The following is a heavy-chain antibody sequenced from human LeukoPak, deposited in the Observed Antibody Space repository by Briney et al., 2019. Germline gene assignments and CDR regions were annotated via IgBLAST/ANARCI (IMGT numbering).Heavy chain of an antibody. D-gene: IGHD1-26*01. Sequence: GGSLRLSCAASGFTVSSNYMSWVRQAPGKGLEWVSVIYSGGSTYYADFVKGRFTISRDNSKNTLYLQMNSLRAEDTAVYYCARYSGSYYYFDYWGQGTLVTVSS. J-gene: IGHJ4*02. CDR1: GFTVSSNY. CDR2: IYSGGST. V-gene: IGHV3-53*01. CDR3: ARYSGSYYYFDY.